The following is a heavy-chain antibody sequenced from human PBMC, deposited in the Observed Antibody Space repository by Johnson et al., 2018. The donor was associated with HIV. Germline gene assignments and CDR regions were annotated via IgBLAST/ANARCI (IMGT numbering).Heavy chain of an antibody. V-gene: IGHV3-11*04. J-gene: IGHJ3*02. CDR2: ISSSGDTT. CDR3: ARYSGSYYTIAFNI. Sequence: QVQLVESGGDLVKPGGSLRLSCAASGFTFSDYCMSWIRQAPGKGLEWISYISSSGDTTYYADSVKGRFTISRDAAENSLYLQMNSLRVEDTAVYYCARYSGSYYTIAFNIWGQGTMVTVSS. CDR1: GFTFSDYC. D-gene: IGHD1-26*01.